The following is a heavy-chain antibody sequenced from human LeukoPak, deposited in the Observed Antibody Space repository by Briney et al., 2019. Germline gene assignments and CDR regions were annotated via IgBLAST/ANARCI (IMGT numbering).Heavy chain of an antibody. CDR2: NNHRGST. Sequence: SETLSLTCALYGESFSGYYWSWIRQPPEKGLECFGENNHRGSTNYNPTLKSRVTISVYTSKHQFSLKLSSVTAADTAVYYCARGDGGYSGYDSYYYYMDVWGKGTTVTVSS. J-gene: IGHJ6*03. V-gene: IGHV4-34*01. D-gene: IGHD5-12*01. CDR3: ARGDGGYSGYDSYYYYMDV. CDR1: GESFSGYY.